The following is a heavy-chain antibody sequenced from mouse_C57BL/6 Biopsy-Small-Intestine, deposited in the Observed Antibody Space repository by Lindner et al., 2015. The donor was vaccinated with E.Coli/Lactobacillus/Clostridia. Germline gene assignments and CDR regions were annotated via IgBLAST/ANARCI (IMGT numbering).Heavy chain of an antibody. D-gene: IGHD3-1*01. CDR1: GYTFTNFA. CDR3: ARGFVRGSHRPDY. CDR2: INAGNGDT. J-gene: IGHJ4*01. Sequence: SVKVSCKASGYTFTNFAIHWVRQAPGQRLEWMGWINAGNGDTKYSQKLQGRVTVTRDTSASTVYIEMNSLTSEDTAVYYCARGFVRGSHRPDYWGQGTLVTVSS. V-gene: IGHV1S46*01.